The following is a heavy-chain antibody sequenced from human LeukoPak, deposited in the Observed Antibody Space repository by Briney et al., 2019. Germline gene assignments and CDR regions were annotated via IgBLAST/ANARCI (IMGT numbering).Heavy chain of an antibody. CDR2: IYYSGST. Sequence: SETLSLTCTVSGGSISSSSYYWGWIRQPPGKGLEWIGSIYYSGSTYYNPSLKSRVTISVDTSKNQFSLKLSSVTAADTAVYYCARDSIIAVAAYAFDIWGQGTMVTVSS. CDR3: ARDSIIAVAAYAFDI. V-gene: IGHV4-39*02. J-gene: IGHJ3*02. D-gene: IGHD6-19*01. CDR1: GGSISSSSYY.